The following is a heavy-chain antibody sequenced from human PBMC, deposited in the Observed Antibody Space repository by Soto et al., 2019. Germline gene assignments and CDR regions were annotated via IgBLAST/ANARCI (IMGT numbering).Heavy chain of an antibody. CDR2: VRSKPNSYAT. Sequence: EVQLVESGGGLVQPGGSLTLSCAASGFTFSGSALHWVRQASGKGLEWVGRVRSKPNSYATSYAASVKGRFTISRDDSKNMAYLQMNSLRPEDTAVYYCTRGYSSGHDYWGQGTLVTVSS. CDR3: TRGYSSGHDY. V-gene: IGHV3-73*01. D-gene: IGHD6-19*01. CDR1: GFTFSGSA. J-gene: IGHJ4*02.